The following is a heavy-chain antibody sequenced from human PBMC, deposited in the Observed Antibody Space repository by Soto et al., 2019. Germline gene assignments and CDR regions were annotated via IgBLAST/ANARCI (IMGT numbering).Heavy chain of an antibody. CDR3: ARSLSMEDYYFDY. CDR2: ISYDGSNK. J-gene: IGHJ4*02. Sequence: GSLRLACSASGCTFSSYAMHWVRQAPGKGLEWVAVISYDGSNKYYADSVKGRFTISRDNSKNTLYLQMNSLRAEDKAVYYCARSLSMEDYYFDYWGQGTLVTVYS. D-gene: IGHD1-1*01. CDR1: GCTFSSYA. V-gene: IGHV3-30-3*01.